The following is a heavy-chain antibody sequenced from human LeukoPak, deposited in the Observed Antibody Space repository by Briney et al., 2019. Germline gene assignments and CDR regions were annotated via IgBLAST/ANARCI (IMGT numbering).Heavy chain of an antibody. CDR1: GYNFTVYY. CDR2: MDPNSGDT. J-gene: IGHJ3*01. Sequence: ASVKVSCKGSGYNFTVYYMHWVRQAPGQGLEWMGWMDPNSGDTIYAPKFQGRVSMTRDTSITTAYMELSSLTFDDSAMYYCATKGGLTPNTLAKWGHGTMVTVSS. D-gene: IGHD2-15*01. V-gene: IGHV1-2*02. CDR3: ATKGGLTPNTLAK.